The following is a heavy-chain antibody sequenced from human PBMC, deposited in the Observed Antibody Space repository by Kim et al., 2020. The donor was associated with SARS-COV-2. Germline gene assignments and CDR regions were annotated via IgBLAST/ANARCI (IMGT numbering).Heavy chain of an antibody. J-gene: IGHJ6*02. Sequence: GGSLRLSCAASGFTFSSYGMHWVRQAPGKGLEWVAVIWYDGSNKYYADSVKGRFTISRDNSKNTLYLQMNSLRAEDTAVYYCARDLVYYYDSSGYYHYYYYGMDGWGQGTTVTVSS. CDR1: GFTFSSYG. CDR2: IWYDGSNK. D-gene: IGHD3-22*01. V-gene: IGHV3-33*01. CDR3: ARDLVYYYDSSGYYHYYYYGMDG.